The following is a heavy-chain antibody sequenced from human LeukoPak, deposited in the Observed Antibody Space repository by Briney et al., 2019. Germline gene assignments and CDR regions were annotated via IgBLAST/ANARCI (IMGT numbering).Heavy chain of an antibody. CDR3: ARDPYPTGGAFDI. CDR2: ISYDGSNK. D-gene: IGHD1-14*01. V-gene: IGHV3-30-3*01. J-gene: IGHJ3*02. Sequence: PGGSLRLSCAASGFTFSSYAMHWVRQAPGKGLEWVAVISYDGSNKYYADSVKGRFTISRDNSKNTLYLRMNSLRAEDTAVYYCARDPYPTGGAFDIWGQGTMVTVSS. CDR1: GFTFSSYA.